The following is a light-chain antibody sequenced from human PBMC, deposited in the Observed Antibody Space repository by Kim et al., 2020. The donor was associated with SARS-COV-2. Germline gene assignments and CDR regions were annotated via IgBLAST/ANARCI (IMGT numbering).Light chain of an antibody. V-gene: IGLV1-40*01. CDR1: SSNIGAGYD. CDR3: QSYDSSLSGSV. Sequence: QSVLTQPPSVSGAPGQRVTISCTESSSNIGAGYDVHWYQQFPGTAPKLLIYGNNNRPSGVPDRFSGSKSGTSASLAITGLQAEDEADYYCQSYDSSLSGSVFGGGTQLTVL. J-gene: IGLJ2*01. CDR2: GNN.